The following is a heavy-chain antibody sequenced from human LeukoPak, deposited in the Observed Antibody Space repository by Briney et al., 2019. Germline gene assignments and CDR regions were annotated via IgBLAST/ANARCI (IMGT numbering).Heavy chain of an antibody. CDR1: GFTFSKYW. CDR3: ASGSCSGGSCYFGNYYYYGMDV. J-gene: IGHJ6*02. Sequence: PGGSLRLSCAASGFTFSKYWVHWVRQAPGKGLVWVSRIYIDGTGIVYAGSVKCRFIISRDNAKNTLYLPMNSLSVEDTAVYYCASGSCSGGSCYFGNYYYYGMDVWGQGTTVTVSS. V-gene: IGHV3-74*01. CDR2: IYIDGTGI. D-gene: IGHD2-15*01.